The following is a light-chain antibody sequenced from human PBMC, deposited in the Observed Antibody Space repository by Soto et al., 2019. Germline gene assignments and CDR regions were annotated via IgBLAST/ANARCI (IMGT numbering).Light chain of an antibody. CDR1: SSDVGDYNY. J-gene: IGLJ3*02. V-gene: IGLV2-14*01. Sequence: QSVLTQPASVSGSPGQSITISCTATSSDVGDYNYVSWYQHHPGKAPKLMIYEVSHRPSGVSNRFSGSKSGNTASLTTSGLQAEDEADYYCSSYTGSSTWVFGGGTKLTVL. CDR3: SSYTGSSTWV. CDR2: EVS.